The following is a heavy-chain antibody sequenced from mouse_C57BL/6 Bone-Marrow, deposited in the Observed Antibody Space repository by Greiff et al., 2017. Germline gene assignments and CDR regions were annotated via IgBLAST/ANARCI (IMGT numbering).Heavy chain of an antibody. V-gene: IGHV1-81*01. CDR3: VLGREVRVGAMDY. CDR2: IYPRSGNT. D-gene: IGHD3-3*01. CDR1: GYTFTSYG. Sequence: QVQLKQSGAELARPGASVKLSCKASGYTFTSYGISWVKQRTGKGLEWIGEIYPRSGNTYYNEKFKGKATLTADKSSRTAYMELRSLTSEDAAVXFCVLGREVRVGAMDYWGQGTSVTVSS. J-gene: IGHJ4*01.